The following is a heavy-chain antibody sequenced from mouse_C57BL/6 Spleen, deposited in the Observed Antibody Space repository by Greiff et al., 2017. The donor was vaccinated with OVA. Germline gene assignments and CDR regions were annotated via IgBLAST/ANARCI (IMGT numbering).Heavy chain of an antibody. CDR3: ARGGIYDYDGAWFAY. CDR2: INPSTGGT. D-gene: IGHD2-4*01. J-gene: IGHJ3*01. CDR1: GYSFTGYY. V-gene: IGHV1-42*01. Sequence: EVQLQQSGPELVKPGASVKISCKASGYSFTGYYMNWVKQSPEKSLEWIGEINPSTGGTTYNQKFKAKATLTVDKSSSTAYMQLKSLTSEDSAVYYCARGGIYDYDGAWFAYWGQGTLVTVSA.